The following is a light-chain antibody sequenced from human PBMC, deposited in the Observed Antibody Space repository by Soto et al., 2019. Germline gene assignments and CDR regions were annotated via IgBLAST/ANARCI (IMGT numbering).Light chain of an antibody. Sequence: QSVLPQPASVSGSPGQSNDISCTGTSTDGGNYNYVSWYQQHPGRAPQLMIYDVSNRPSGVSDRFSGSKSGNTASLTISGLQPEDEADYYCNSYTTSSTYVFGTGTKVTVL. CDR1: STDGGNYNY. J-gene: IGLJ1*01. CDR2: DVS. CDR3: NSYTTSSTYV. V-gene: IGLV2-14*03.